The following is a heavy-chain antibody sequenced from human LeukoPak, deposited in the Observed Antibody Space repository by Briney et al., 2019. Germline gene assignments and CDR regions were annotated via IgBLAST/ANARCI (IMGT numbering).Heavy chain of an antibody. CDR3: ATAVGSGSYYYPYYFDY. J-gene: IGHJ4*02. CDR2: FDPEDGET. D-gene: IGHD1-26*01. CDR1: GYTLTELS. Sequence: ASVKVSCTVSGYTLTELSMHWVRQAPGKGLEWMGGFDPEDGETIYAQKFQGRVTMTEDTSTDTAYMELSSLRSEDTAVYYCATAVGSGSYYYPYYFDYWGQGTLVTVSS. V-gene: IGHV1-24*01.